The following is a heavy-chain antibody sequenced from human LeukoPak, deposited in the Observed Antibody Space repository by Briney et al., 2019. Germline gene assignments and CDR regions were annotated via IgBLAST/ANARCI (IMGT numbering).Heavy chain of an antibody. V-gene: IGHV3-48*01. CDR2: ISSSSSTI. J-gene: IGHJ5*02. D-gene: IGHD1-26*01. CDR1: GFTFSSYS. CDR3: AKTYSGSYDNWFDP. Sequence: GGSLRLSCAASGFTFSSYSMNWVRQAPGKGLEWVSYISSSSSTIYYADSVKGRFTISRDNSKNTLYLQMNSLRAEDTAVYYCAKTYSGSYDNWFDPWGQGTLVTVSS.